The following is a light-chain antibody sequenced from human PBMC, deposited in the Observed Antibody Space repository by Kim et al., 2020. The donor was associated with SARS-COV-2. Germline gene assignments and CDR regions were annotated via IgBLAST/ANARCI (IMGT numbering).Light chain of an antibody. CDR2: QDN. Sequence: VSPGQTASITCSGDKLGEKYACWYQQKPGQSPVLVIYQDNKRPSGIPERFSGSSSGNTATLTISGTQAMDEADYFCQAWDSTTWVFGGGTKLTVL. CDR1: KLGEKY. V-gene: IGLV3-1*01. J-gene: IGLJ3*02. CDR3: QAWDSTTWV.